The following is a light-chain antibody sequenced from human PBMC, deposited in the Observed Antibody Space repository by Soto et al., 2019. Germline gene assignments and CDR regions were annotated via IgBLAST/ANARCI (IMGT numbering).Light chain of an antibody. V-gene: IGKV1-6*01. J-gene: IGKJ2*01. CDR3: LQEYAFPYT. CDR1: QAIRED. CDR2: AAS. Sequence: AIQMTQSPSSLSASVGDRVTITCRSSQAIREDLSWYQQKPGKAPTVLISAASTLESGVPLRFSGSGSGIDFTLTISSLQPEEFATYSCLQEYAFPYTFGQGTNLEIK.